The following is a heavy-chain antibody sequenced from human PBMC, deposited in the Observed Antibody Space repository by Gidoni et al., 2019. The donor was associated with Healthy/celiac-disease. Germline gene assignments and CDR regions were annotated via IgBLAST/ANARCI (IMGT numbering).Heavy chain of an antibody. CDR1: GGSISSSSYY. D-gene: IGHD6-19*01. CDR2: IYYSGST. CDR3: ARQGVNIAVAALGPDAFDI. V-gene: IGHV4-39*01. J-gene: IGHJ3*02. Sequence: QLQLQESGPGLVKPSETLSLTCTVSGGSISSSSYYWGWIRQPPGKGLEWIGSIYYSGSTYYNPSLKSRVTISVDTSKNQFSLKLSSVTAADTAVYYCARQGVNIAVAALGPDAFDIWGQGTMVTVSS.